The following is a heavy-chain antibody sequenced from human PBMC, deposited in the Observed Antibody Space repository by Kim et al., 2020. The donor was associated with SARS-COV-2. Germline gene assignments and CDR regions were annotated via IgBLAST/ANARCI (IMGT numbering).Heavy chain of an antibody. CDR2: IDYSGST. D-gene: IGHD3-3*01. Sequence: EWIGYIDYSGSTYYHPSLKSRVTISVDTSKNQFSLRLSSVTAADTAVYYCARVEGITIFGVVIIGAFDIWGQGTMVTVSS. CDR3: ARVEGITIFGVVIIGAFDI. J-gene: IGHJ3*02. V-gene: IGHV4-31*02.